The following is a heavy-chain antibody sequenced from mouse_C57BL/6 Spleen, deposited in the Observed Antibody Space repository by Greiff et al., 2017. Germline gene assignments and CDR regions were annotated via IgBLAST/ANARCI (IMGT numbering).Heavy chain of an antibody. CDR2: INYDGSST. D-gene: IGHD4-1*01. J-gene: IGHJ2*01. Sequence: EVKLMESEGGLVQPGSSMKLSCTASGFTFSDYYMAWVRQVPEKGLEWVANINYDGSSTYYLDSLKSRFIISRDNAKNILYLQMSSLKSEDTATXYCAREGTGYFDYWGQGTTLTVSS. CDR1: GFTFSDYY. V-gene: IGHV5-16*01. CDR3: AREGTGYFDY.